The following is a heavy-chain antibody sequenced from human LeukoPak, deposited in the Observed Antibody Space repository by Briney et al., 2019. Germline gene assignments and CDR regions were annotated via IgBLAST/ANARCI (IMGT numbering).Heavy chain of an antibody. D-gene: IGHD3-22*01. J-gene: IGHJ1*01. CDR1: GFTFSSYE. CDR2: ISSSGSTI. Sequence: GGSLRLSCAASGFTFSSYEMNWVRQAPGKGLEWVSHISSSGSTIYYADSVKGRFTISRDNAKNSLYLQMNSLRAEDTAVYYCARGRGRAYYYDSSGYYWFQHWGQGTLVTVSS. V-gene: IGHV3-48*03. CDR3: ARGRGRAYYYDSSGYYWFQH.